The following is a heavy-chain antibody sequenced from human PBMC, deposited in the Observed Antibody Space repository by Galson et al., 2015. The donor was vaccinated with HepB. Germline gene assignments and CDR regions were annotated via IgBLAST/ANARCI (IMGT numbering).Heavy chain of an antibody. V-gene: IGHV3-30*04. D-gene: IGHD2-21*01. CDR1: GFTFSSYA. Sequence: LRLSCAASGFTFSSYAMHWVRQAPGKGLEWVAVLSYDGSNKYYADSVKGRFTISRDNSKNTLYLQMNSLRAEDTAVYYCARDHISNGWFDPWGQGTLVTVSS. CDR3: ARDHISNGWFDP. J-gene: IGHJ5*02. CDR2: LSYDGSNK.